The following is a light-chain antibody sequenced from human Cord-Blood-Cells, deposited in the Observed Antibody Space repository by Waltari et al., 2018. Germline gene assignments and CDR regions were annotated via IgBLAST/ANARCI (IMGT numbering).Light chain of an antibody. CDR2: EGS. J-gene: IGLJ2*01. CDR1: SSAVGSYTL. Sequence: QSALTQPVSVSGSPGQSITISCTGTSSAVGSYTLVSWYQQHPGKAPKLMIYEGSKRPSGVSNRFSGSKSGNTDSLTISGLQAEDEADYYCCSYAGSSNVVFGGGTKLTVL. V-gene: IGLV2-23*01. CDR3: CSYAGSSNVV.